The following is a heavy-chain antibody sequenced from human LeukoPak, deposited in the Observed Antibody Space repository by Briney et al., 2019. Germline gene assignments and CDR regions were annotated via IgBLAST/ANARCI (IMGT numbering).Heavy chain of an antibody. CDR1: GFTFSDYY. Sequence: PGGSLRLSGAASGFTFSDYYMSWIRQAPGKGLEWVSSISSTSSNIYYADSLKGRFTISRDNAKNSLYLQMNSLRAEDTAVYYCARGNTAMVTLWGQGTLVTVSS. CDR3: ARGNTAMVTL. J-gene: IGHJ4*02. V-gene: IGHV3-11*04. D-gene: IGHD5-18*01. CDR2: ISSTSSNI.